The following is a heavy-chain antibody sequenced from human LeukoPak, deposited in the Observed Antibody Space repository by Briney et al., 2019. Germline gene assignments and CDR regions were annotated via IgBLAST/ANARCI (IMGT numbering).Heavy chain of an antibody. CDR1: GFTFSSYA. Sequence: GGSLRLSCAASGFTFSSYAMHWVRQAPGKGLEWVAVISYDGSNKYYADSVKGRFTISRDNAKNSLYLQMNSPRAEDTAVYYCAKDINAYYYYYYMDVWGKGTTVTVSS. V-gene: IGHV3-30-3*01. CDR2: ISYDGSNK. J-gene: IGHJ6*03. CDR3: AKDINAYYYYYYMDV.